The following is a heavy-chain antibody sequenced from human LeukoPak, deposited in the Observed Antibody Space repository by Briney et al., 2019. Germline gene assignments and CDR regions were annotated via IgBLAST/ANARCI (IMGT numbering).Heavy chain of an antibody. CDR2: ISAYNGNT. CDR1: GYTFTSYG. J-gene: IGHJ4*02. V-gene: IGHV1-18*01. D-gene: IGHD4-17*01. Sequence: ASVKVSCKASGYTFTSYGISWVRQAPGQGLEWMGWISAYNGNTNYAQKLQGRVTMTTDTSTSTAYMELRSLRSDDTAVYYCAREGANYGDYRLPGDYWGQGTLVTVSS. CDR3: AREGANYGDYRLPGDY.